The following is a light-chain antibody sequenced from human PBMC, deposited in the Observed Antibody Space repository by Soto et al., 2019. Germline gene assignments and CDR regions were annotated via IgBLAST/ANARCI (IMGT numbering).Light chain of an antibody. CDR1: ISDIGGYKY. Sequence: LSQSAYMSELWRELIASTITKTISDIGGYKYVSWYQHHPGKAPTLIIHDVSNRPSLVSHPFPASQSGNTAPLTISALQAEDEDDYYCSSSTPSSILYAFG. V-gene: IGLV2-14*03. J-gene: IGLJ6*01. CDR3: SSSTPSSILYA. CDR2: DVS.